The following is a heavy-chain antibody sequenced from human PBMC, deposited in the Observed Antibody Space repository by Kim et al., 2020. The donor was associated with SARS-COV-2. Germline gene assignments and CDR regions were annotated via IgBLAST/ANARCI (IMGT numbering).Heavy chain of an antibody. CDR3: ARVSSGWYASYFQH. CDR2: IYSGGST. CDR1: GFTVSSNY. V-gene: IGHV3-66*02. D-gene: IGHD6-19*01. Sequence: GGSLRLSCAASGFTVSSNYMSWVRQAPGKGLEWVSVIYSGGSTYYADSVKGRFTISRDNSKNTLYLQMNSLRAEDTAVYYCARVSSGWYASYFQHWGQGTLVTVSS. J-gene: IGHJ1*01.